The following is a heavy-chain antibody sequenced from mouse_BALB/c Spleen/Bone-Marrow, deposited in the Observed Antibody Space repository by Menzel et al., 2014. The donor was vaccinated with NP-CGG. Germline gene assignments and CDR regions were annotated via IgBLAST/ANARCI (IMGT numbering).Heavy chain of an antibody. V-gene: IGHV1-9*01. CDR1: GYTFSSHW. Sequence: QVQLQQPGAELMKPGASVKISCKATGYTFSSHWIEWVKQRPGHGLEWIGEILPGSGSTNYNEKFKGKATFTADTSSNIAYMQLRSLTSEDSAVYYYTRTYHHYYAMDYWGQGTSVTVSS. J-gene: IGHJ4*01. CDR3: TRTYHHYYAMDY. CDR2: ILPGSGST. D-gene: IGHD5-1*01.